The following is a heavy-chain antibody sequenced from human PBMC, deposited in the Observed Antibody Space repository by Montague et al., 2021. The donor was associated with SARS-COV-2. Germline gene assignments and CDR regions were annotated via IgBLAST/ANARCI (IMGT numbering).Heavy chain of an antibody. V-gene: IGHV3-23*01. CDR3: AKETAAVGNPLFDA. Sequence: SLRLSCAASGFTFSSYAMSWVRQAPGKGLEWVSGIVDNGRKSFYADSVKGRFVISRDNSDNMVYLQLNSLRAEDTAIYYCAKETAAVGNPLFDAWGQGTLVTVSS. J-gene: IGHJ5*02. CDR1: GFTFSSYA. D-gene: IGHD6-13*01. CDR2: IVDNGRKS.